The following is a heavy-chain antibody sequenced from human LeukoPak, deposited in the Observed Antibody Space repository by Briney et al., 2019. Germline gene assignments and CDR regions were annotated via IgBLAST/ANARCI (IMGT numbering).Heavy chain of an antibody. D-gene: IGHD2-2*02. CDR2: VNHTGST. CDR3: AGRYLYYYYYYMDI. J-gene: IGHJ6*03. V-gene: IGHV4-34*01. CDR1: GGSFSGYF. Sequence: SETLSLTCAVYGGSFSGYFWNWIRQSPGKGLEWIGEVNHTGSTNYNLSLKSRVIISVDTSKNQFSLKLTSMTAADTAVYYCAGRYLYYYYYYMDIWGKGTTVAVS.